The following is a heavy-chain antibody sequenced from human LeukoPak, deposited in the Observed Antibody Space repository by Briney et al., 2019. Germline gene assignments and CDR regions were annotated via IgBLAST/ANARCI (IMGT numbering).Heavy chain of an antibody. CDR1: GFTFSSYS. J-gene: IGHJ4*02. Sequence: GGPLRLPCAASGFTFSSYSMNWVRQAPGKGLEWVSSISSSSSYIYYADSVKGRFTISRDNAKNSLYLQMNSLRAEDTAVYYCASTGYSSSWYGVAFDYWGQGTLVTVSS. CDR3: ASTGYSSSWYGVAFDY. V-gene: IGHV3-21*01. CDR2: ISSSSSYI. D-gene: IGHD6-13*01.